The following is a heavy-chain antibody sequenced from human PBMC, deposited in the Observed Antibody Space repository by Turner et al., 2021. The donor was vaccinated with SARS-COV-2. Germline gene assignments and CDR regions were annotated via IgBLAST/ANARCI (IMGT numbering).Heavy chain of an antibody. CDR2: FDPEDCET. V-gene: IGHV1-24*01. CDR1: GYTLIELS. CDR3: ATDYAIVEATLLDY. J-gene: IGHJ4*02. Sequence: QVQLVQSGAEVKKPGASVKVSCKVSGYTLIELSMHWVRQAPGKGLEWMGGFDPEDCETIYAQKFQGRVTMTEDTSTDTAYMELSSLRSEDTAVYSCATDYAIVEATLLDYWGQGTLVTVSS. D-gene: IGHD1-26*01.